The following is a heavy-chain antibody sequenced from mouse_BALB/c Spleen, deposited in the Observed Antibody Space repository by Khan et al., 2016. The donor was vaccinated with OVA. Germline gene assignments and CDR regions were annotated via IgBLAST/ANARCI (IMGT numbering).Heavy chain of an antibody. J-gene: IGHJ4*01. CDR3: ARGGCYAMDY. CDR1: GFSLTSFG. CDR2: IWRDGIT. Sequence: QVQLKESGPGLVAPSQSLSITCTISGFSLTSFGVHWVRQPPGKGLEWLVVIWRDGITTYNSALKSRLSISKDNSKSQVFLKMNSLQTDDTAMYYCARGGCYAMDYWGQGTSVTVSS. V-gene: IGHV2-6-1*01.